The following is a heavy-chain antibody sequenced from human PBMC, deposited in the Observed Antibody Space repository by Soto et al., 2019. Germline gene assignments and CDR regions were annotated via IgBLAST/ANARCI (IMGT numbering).Heavy chain of an antibody. CDR2: ISYDGRNK. CDR1: GFTFSSYG. J-gene: IGHJ3*02. Sequence: RRLSCVASGFTFSSYGMHWVRQAPGKGLEWVAVISYDGRNKYYADSVRGRFTISRDNSRNTLFLQMSTLRAEDTAVYYCAKDLRYDILTGYYMGVGAFDIWGQGTMVTVSS. V-gene: IGHV3-30*18. CDR3: AKDLRYDILTGYYMGVGAFDI. D-gene: IGHD3-9*01.